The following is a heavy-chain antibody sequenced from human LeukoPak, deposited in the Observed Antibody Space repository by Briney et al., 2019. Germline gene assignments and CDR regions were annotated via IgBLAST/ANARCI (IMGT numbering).Heavy chain of an antibody. J-gene: IGHJ3*02. Sequence: GSLRLFCAASRFTFSNYGVNWVRQGPGEGLKWVSYINSRSSTIYYADSVRGRFTISRDNAKNSLYLQMNSLKAEDTAIYYCAREVGTPQAFDIWGQGTMVTVSS. D-gene: IGHD1-26*01. CDR2: INSRSSTI. CDR1: RFTFSNYG. V-gene: IGHV3-48*01. CDR3: AREVGTPQAFDI.